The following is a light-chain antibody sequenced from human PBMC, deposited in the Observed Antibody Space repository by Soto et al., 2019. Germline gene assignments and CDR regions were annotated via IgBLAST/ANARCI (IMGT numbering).Light chain of an antibody. J-gene: IGKJ1*01. CDR3: QQYNNWPRT. V-gene: IGKV3D-15*01. CDR1: QNIGSY. CDR2: GAS. Sequence: EIVLTQSPGTLSLSPGERATLSCRASQNIGSYLAWFQQKPGQAPRLLIYGASTRAAGIPDRFSGSGSGTEFTLTISSLQSEDFAVYYCQQYNNWPRTFGQGTKVDIK.